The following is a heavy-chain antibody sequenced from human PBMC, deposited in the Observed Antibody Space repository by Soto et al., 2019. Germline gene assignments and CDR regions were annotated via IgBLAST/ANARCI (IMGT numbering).Heavy chain of an antibody. Sequence: PGGSLRLSCAASGFTFSSFWMHWVRQAPGEGLVWVSRINSDGSNTNYADSVKGRFTISRDNAKNTLYLQMNSLRAEDTALYYCAKDSLEMATTPYFDYWGQGTLVTVSS. J-gene: IGHJ4*02. CDR2: INSDGSNT. CDR1: GFTFSSFW. D-gene: IGHD5-12*01. V-gene: IGHV3-74*01. CDR3: AKDSLEMATTPYFDY.